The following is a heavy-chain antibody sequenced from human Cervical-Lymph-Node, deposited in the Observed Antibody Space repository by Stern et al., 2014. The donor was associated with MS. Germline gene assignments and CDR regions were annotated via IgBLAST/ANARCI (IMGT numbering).Heavy chain of an antibody. V-gene: IGHV3-74*02. J-gene: IGHJ4*02. CDR3: ASAYRAS. Sequence: EEPLVESGGGIVPPGGSLMISCVTSGFNFRTYWMHWVRQGPGKGLEWVSRINGDGTVSTYADSVRGRFTISRNNANNTMSLQLDNLRVEDTAIYYCASAYRASWGQGTLVTVST. CDR2: INGDGTVS. D-gene: IGHD1-1*01. CDR1: GFNFRTYW.